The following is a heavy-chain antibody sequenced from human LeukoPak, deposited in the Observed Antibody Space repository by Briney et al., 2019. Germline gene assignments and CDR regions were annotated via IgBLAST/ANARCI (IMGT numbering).Heavy chain of an antibody. V-gene: IGHV4-59*01. CDR3: AREKTTVVTPDDAFDI. Sequence: SETLSLTCTVSGGSISSYYWSWIRQPPGKGLEWIGYIYYSGSTHYNPSLKSRVTISVDTSKNQFSLKLSSVTAADTAVYYCAREKTTVVTPDDAFDIWGQGTMVTVSS. D-gene: IGHD4-23*01. CDR1: GGSISSYY. CDR2: IYYSGST. J-gene: IGHJ3*02.